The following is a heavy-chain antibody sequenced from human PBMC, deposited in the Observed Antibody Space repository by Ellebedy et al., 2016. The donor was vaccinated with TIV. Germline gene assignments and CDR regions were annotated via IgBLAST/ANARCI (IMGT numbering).Heavy chain of an antibody. CDR2: IDYTGSI. Sequence: MPSETLSLTCTVAGVSLTSSTYYWGWIRQPPGKGPEWITTIDYTGSIYYNPSLKSRGTMSRDTSKNQVSLKMRSVTAADTAVYYCASSSGYYGRWGQGTLVTVSS. V-gene: IGHV4-39*01. J-gene: IGHJ4*02. CDR1: GVSLTSSTYY. D-gene: IGHD3-22*01. CDR3: ASSSGYYGR.